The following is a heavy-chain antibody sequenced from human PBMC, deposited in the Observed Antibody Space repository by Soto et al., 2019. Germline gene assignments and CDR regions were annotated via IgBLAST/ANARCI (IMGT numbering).Heavy chain of an antibody. CDR2: INPKSGGT. D-gene: IGHD2-8*01. CDR1: GYSFTDYH. CDR3: ARGDSTDCSNGVCSFFYNHDMDV. J-gene: IGHJ6*02. V-gene: IGHV1-2*04. Sequence: SVKVFCKASGYSFTDYHIHWVRQAPGQGLEWLGRINPKSGGTSTAQKFQGWVTMTTDTSISTASMELTRLTSDDTAIYYCARGDSTDCSNGVCSFFYNHDMDVWGQGTTVSVSS.